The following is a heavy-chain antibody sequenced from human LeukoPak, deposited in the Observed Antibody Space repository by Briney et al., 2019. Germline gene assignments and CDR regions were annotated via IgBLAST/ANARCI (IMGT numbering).Heavy chain of an antibody. D-gene: IGHD3-22*01. J-gene: IGHJ4*02. CDR3: ARSYYYDSSGYRRLDY. CDR2: INPTGGST. CDR1: GYTFPSYF. V-gene: IGHV1-46*01. Sequence: ASVKVSCKASGYTFPSYFMHWVRQAPGQGLEWMGIINPTGGSTTYAQKFQGRVTMTRDTSTSTVYMELSSLRSEDTAVYYCARSYYYDSSGYRRLDYWGQGTLVTVSS.